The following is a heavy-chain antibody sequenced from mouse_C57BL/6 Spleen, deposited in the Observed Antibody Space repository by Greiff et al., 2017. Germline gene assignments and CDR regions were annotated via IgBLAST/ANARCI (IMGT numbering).Heavy chain of an antibody. J-gene: IGHJ3*01. D-gene: IGHD2-4*01. V-gene: IGHV1-64*01. CDR2: IHPNSGST. Sequence: VQLQQPGAGLVKPGASVKLSCKASGYTFTSYWMHWVKQRPGQGLEWIGMIHPNSGSTNYNEKFKSKATLTVDKSSSTAYMQLSSLTSEDSAVYYCARIYYDYDGGFAYWGQGTLVTVSA. CDR3: ARIYYDYDGGFAY. CDR1: GYTFTSYW.